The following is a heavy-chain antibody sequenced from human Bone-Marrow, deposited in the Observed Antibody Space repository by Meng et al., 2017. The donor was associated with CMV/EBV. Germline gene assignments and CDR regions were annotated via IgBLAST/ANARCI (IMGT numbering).Heavy chain of an antibody. Sequence: SETLSLTCAVQDASSANYYWSWIRQPPGKGLEWIGEVNPGVSTNYNPSLTSRVTMSVDTAKKQFFLKLSSVTAADTAVYYCARGGSHYDFWSENFDYWGQGTLVTVSS. J-gene: IGHJ4*02. D-gene: IGHD3-3*01. CDR1: DASSANYY. CDR2: VNPGVST. V-gene: IGHV4-34*01. CDR3: ARGGSHYDFWSENFDY.